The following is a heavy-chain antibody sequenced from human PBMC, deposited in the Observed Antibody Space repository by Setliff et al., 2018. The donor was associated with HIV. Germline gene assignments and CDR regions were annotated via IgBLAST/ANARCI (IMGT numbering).Heavy chain of an antibody. V-gene: IGHV1-24*01. Sequence: GASVKVSCKVSGYTLTELSRHWVRQAPGKGLEWMGGFDPEECETIYAQKFQGRVTMTEDTSTDTAYMELSSLRSEDTAVYYCATRGSGWPEYGAFDIWGQGTMVTVSS. CDR2: FDPEECET. CDR3: ATRGSGWPEYGAFDI. CDR1: GYTLTELS. D-gene: IGHD6-19*01. J-gene: IGHJ3*02.